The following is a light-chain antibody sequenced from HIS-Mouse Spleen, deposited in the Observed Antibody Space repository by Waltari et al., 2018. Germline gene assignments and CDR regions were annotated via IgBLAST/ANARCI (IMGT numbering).Light chain of an antibody. Sequence: EIVLTQSPGTLSLSPGERATLSCRASQSVSSSYLAWYQPKPGQAPRLLIDGASSRATGIPDRFSGSGAGTDFTLTISRLEPEDVAVYYCQQYGSSPLTFGGGTKVEIK. J-gene: IGKJ4*01. CDR2: GAS. CDR3: QQYGSSPLT. CDR1: QSVSSSY. V-gene: IGKV3-20*01.